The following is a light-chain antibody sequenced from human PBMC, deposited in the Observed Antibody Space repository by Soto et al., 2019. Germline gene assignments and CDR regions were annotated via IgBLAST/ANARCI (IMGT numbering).Light chain of an antibody. CDR1: QSVSSAY. CDR3: QQYGSSSTWT. CDR2: AAS. Sequence: EIVLTQSPGTLSLSPGERATLSCRASQSVSSAYLAWYQHKPGQPPTLLIYAASSRVTGIPDRFSGSGSGPDFTLTISRLEPEDFAVYYGQQYGSSSTWTVAQGTKVEIK. J-gene: IGKJ1*01. V-gene: IGKV3-20*01.